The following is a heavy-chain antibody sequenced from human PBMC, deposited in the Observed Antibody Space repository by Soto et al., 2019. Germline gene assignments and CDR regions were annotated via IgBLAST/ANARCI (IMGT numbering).Heavy chain of an antibody. V-gene: IGHV4-31*03. Sequence: QVQLQESGPGLVKPSQTLSPTCTVSGGSISSGGYYWSWIRQHPGKGLEWIGYIYYSGSTYYNPSLKSRVTISVDTSKNQFSLKLSSVTAADTAVYYCARGHYDFWSGVNWFDPWGQGTLVTVSS. CDR1: GGSISSGGYY. D-gene: IGHD3-3*01. CDR2: IYYSGST. CDR3: ARGHYDFWSGVNWFDP. J-gene: IGHJ5*02.